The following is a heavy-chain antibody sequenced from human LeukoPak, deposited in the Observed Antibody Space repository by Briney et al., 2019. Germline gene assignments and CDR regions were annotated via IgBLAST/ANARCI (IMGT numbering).Heavy chain of an antibody. CDR3: ARGGGLDV. Sequence: GGSLRLSCAASGYRFSPYWMSWVRQTPGKGLEWVASINHNGNVNYYVDSVKGRFTISRDNAKNSLYLQMSNLRAEDTAVYFCARGGGLDVWGQGATVTVSS. J-gene: IGHJ6*02. D-gene: IGHD3-16*01. V-gene: IGHV3-7*03. CDR1: GYRFSPYW. CDR2: INHNGNVN.